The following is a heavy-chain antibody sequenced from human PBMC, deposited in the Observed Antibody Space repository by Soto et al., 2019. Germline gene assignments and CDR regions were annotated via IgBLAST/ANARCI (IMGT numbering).Heavy chain of an antibody. CDR3: AKSFAASPSYYYYGMDV. CDR1: GFTFSSYA. CDR2: ISGSGGST. J-gene: IGHJ6*02. Sequence: EAQLLESGGGLVQPGGSLRLSCAASGFTFSSYAMSWVRQAPGKGLEWVSAISGSGGSTYYADSVKGRFTISRDNSKNTLYLQMNSLRAEDTAVYYCAKSFAASPSYYYYGMDVWGQGTTVTVSS. D-gene: IGHD6-25*01. V-gene: IGHV3-23*01.